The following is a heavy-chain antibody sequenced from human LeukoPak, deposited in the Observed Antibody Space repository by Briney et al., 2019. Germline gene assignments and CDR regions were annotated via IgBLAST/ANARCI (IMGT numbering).Heavy chain of an antibody. CDR1: GYTFTSYG. D-gene: IGHD6-13*01. J-gene: IGHJ4*02. CDR3: ATTPIAAAGTDLFDY. CDR2: ISAYNGNT. Sequence: GASVKVSCKASGYTFTSYGISWVRQAPGQGLEWMGWISAYNGNTNYAQKLQGRVTMTEDTSTDTAYMELSSLRSEDTAVYYCATTPIAAAGTDLFDYWGQGTLVTVSS. V-gene: IGHV1-18*01.